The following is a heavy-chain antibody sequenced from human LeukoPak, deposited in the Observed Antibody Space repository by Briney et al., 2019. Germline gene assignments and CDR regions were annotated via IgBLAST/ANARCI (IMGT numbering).Heavy chain of an antibody. J-gene: IGHJ4*02. Sequence: GGSLRLSCAASGFTVSSNYMSWVRQAPGKGLEWVSVIYTDGNTYYADSVKGRFTISRDNSKNTLYLQMNSLRAEDTAVYYCATAPLSTTYSFTWEHDYWGQGTLGTVSS. V-gene: IGHV3-66*01. CDR2: IYTDGNT. CDR1: GFTVSSNY. D-gene: IGHD1/OR15-1a*01. CDR3: ATAPLSTTYSFTWEHDY.